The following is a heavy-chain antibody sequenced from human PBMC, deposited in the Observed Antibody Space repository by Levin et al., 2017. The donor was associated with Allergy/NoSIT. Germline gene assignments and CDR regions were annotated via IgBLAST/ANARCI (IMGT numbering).Heavy chain of an antibody. D-gene: IGHD5-12*01. Sequence: PGGSLRLSCVTSGFSFSGSSVHWVRQASGEGLEWVGRIRSISYNYATAYAASVNGRFTISRDDSRNTAYLQMNSLKIEDTAIYYCTKRGYSGDDWDVDWYFDLWGRGTLVTVSS. CDR1: GFSFSGSS. J-gene: IGHJ2*01. CDR3: TKRGYSGDDWDVDWYFDL. CDR2: IRSISYNYAT. V-gene: IGHV3-73*01.